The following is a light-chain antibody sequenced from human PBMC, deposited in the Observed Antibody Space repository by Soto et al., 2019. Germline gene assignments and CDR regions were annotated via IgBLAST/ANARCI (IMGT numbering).Light chain of an antibody. CDR1: NIGSET. CDR2: YNR. CDR3: QVWDTSSDHVI. J-gene: IGLJ2*01. V-gene: IGLV3-21*04. Sequence: SYELTQPPSVSVAPGKTARITCGGDNIGSETVHWYQQKPGQAPVLVIYYNRDRPSAIPERFSGSKSGDTATLTISGVEAGDEADYYCQVWDTSSDHVIFGGGTKLTVL.